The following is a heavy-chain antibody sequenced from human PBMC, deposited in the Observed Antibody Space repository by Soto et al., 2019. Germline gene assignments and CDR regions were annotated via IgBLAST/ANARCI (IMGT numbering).Heavy chain of an antibody. CDR3: ARDLNVLRYFDWSLGFDY. Sequence: EVQLVESGGGLVKPGGSLRLSCAASGFTFSSYSMNWVRQAPGKGLEWVSSISSSSSYIYYADSVKGRFTISRDNAKTSLYLQMNSLRAEDTAVYYCARDLNVLRYFDWSLGFDYWGQGTLVTVSS. J-gene: IGHJ4*02. CDR2: ISSSSSYI. D-gene: IGHD3-9*01. V-gene: IGHV3-21*01. CDR1: GFTFSSYS.